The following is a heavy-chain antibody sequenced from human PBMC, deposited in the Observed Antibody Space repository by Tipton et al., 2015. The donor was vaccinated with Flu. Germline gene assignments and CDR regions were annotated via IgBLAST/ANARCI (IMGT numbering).Heavy chain of an antibody. J-gene: IGHJ6*02. CDR2: TYYSGNT. Sequence: LRLSCTVSGGSISSGGCYWSWIRHLPGKGLEWIGYTYYSGNTYYNPSLKSRVTISVDTPKNQFSLKLSSVTAADTAVYYCARDGYSGSGPLPRDGHHYYGLDVWGQGTTVTVSS. CDR1: GGSISSGGCY. CDR3: ARDGYSGSGPLPRDGHHYYGLDV. V-gene: IGHV4-31*03. D-gene: IGHD3-10*01.